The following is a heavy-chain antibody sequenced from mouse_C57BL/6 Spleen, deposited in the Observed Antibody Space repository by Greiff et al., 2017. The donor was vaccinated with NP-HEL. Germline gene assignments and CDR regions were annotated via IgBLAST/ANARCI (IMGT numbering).Heavy chain of an antibody. Sequence: VKLMESGAELVKPGASVKISCKASGYAFSSYWMNWVKQRPGKGLEWIGQIYPGDGDTNYNGKFKGKATLTADKSSSTAYMQLSSLTSEDSAVYFCAREDAGDAMDYWGQGTSVTVSS. CDR1: GYAFSSYW. CDR3: AREDAGDAMDY. CDR2: IYPGDGDT. J-gene: IGHJ4*01. V-gene: IGHV1-80*01.